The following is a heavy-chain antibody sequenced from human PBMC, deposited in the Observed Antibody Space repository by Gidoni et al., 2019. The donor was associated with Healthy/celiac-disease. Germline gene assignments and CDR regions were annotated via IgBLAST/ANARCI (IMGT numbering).Heavy chain of an antibody. Sequence: QVQLVQSGAEVKKPGASVKVSCKASGYTFTSYDINWVRQATGHGLEWMGWMNPNSGNTGYAQKFQGRVTMTRNTSISTAYMELSSLRSEDTAVYYCARGNINIVVVPAAPRKDYGMDVWGQGTTVTVSS. CDR1: GYTFTSYD. V-gene: IGHV1-8*01. CDR2: MNPNSGNT. CDR3: ARGNINIVVVPAAPRKDYGMDV. D-gene: IGHD2-2*01. J-gene: IGHJ6*02.